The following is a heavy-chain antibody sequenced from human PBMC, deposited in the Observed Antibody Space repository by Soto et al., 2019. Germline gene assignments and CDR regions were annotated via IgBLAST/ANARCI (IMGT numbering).Heavy chain of an antibody. V-gene: IGHV1-24*01. CDR2: FDPEDGET. CDR3: ATKLFNRGYSYGFDP. J-gene: IGHJ5*02. CDR1: GYTLTELS. Sequence: SVKLCGKVAGYTLTELSIHWVRLAPGKGLEWMGGFDPEDGETIYAQKFQGRVTMTEDTSTDTAYMELSSLRSEDTAVYYCATKLFNRGYSYGFDPWAQRTLVTVSS. D-gene: IGHD5-18*01.